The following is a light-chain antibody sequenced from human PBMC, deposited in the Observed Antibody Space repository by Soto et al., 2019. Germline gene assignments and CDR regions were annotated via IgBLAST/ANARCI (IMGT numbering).Light chain of an antibody. CDR1: SSDVGGYNY. V-gene: IGLV2-8*01. J-gene: IGLJ2*01. Sequence: QSALTQPPSASGSPGQSVTISCTGTSSDVGGYNYVSWYQQHPGKAPKLMIYEVSKRPSGVPDRFSGSKSGNTASLTVSGLQDEDEADYYCSSYAGSKTLFGGGTQLTVL. CDR2: EVS. CDR3: SSYAGSKTL.